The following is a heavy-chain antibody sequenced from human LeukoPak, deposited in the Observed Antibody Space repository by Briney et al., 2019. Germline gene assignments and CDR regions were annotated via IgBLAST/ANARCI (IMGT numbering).Heavy chain of an antibody. V-gene: IGHV1-69*02. D-gene: IGHD6-19*01. Sequence: SVKVSCKASGGTFISYTISWVRQAPGQGLEWMGRIIPILGIANYAQKFQGRVTITADKSTSTAYMELSSLRSEDTAVYYCASATVAGSPLYFDYWGQGTLVTVSS. CDR2: IIPILGIA. CDR1: GGTFISYT. CDR3: ASATVAGSPLYFDY. J-gene: IGHJ4*02.